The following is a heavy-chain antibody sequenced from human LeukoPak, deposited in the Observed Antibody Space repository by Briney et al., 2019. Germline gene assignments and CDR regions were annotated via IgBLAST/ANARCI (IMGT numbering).Heavy chain of an antibody. Sequence: GASVKVSCKASGYIFACYYMHWVRQAPGQGLEWVGWINPNSGGTNYAQKFQGRVTMTRDTSISTVYMELSRLRSDDTAVYYCARTSRAYYDFWSGQNWFDPWGQGTLVTVSS. D-gene: IGHD3-3*01. CDR2: INPNSGGT. J-gene: IGHJ5*02. CDR3: ARTSRAYYDFWSGQNWFDP. CDR1: GYIFACYY. V-gene: IGHV1-2*02.